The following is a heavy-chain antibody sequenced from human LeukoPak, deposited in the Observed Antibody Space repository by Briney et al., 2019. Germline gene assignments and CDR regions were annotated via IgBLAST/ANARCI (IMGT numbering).Heavy chain of an antibody. J-gene: IGHJ4*02. V-gene: IGHV4-59*01. Sequence: SETLSLTCTVSGGSISSYYWSWIRQPPGKGLEWIGYIYYSGSTNYSPSLKSRVTISVDTSKNQFSLKLSSVTAADTAVYYCARDPLGTGIDYWGQGTLVTVSS. CDR2: IYYSGST. CDR3: ARDPLGTGIDY. D-gene: IGHD3-10*01. CDR1: GGSISSYY.